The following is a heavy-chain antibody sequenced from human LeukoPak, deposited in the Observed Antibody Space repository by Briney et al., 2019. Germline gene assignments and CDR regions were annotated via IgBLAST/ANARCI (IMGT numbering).Heavy chain of an antibody. CDR2: IYYSGST. J-gene: IGHJ5*02. V-gene: IGHV4-59*08. CDR1: GGSISSYY. Sequence: SETLSLTCSVSGGSISSYYWSWIRQPPGKGLEWIGYIYYSGSTNYNPSLKSRVTISVDTSKNQFSLRLSSATAADTAVYYCARSIRDCSGGSCYSGWFDPWGQGTLVTVSS. D-gene: IGHD2-15*01. CDR3: ARSIRDCSGGSCYSGWFDP.